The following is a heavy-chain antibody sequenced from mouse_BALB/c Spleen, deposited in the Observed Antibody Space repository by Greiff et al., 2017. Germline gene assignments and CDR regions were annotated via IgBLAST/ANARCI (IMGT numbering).Heavy chain of an antibody. CDR1: GDSITSGY. Sequence: EVKLMESGPSLVKPSQTLSLTCSVTGDSITSGYWNWIRKFPGNKLEYMGYISYSGSTYYNPSLKSRISITRDTSKNQYYLQLNSVTTEDTATYYCERGGYDPWFAYWGQGTLVTVSA. CDR2: ISYSGST. CDR3: ERGGYDPWFAY. J-gene: IGHJ3*01. V-gene: IGHV3-8*02. D-gene: IGHD2-3*01.